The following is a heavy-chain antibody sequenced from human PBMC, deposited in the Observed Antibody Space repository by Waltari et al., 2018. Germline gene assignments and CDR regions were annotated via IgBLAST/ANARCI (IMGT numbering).Heavy chain of an antibody. CDR1: GFTFRNYE. J-gene: IGHJ4*02. D-gene: IGHD1-26*01. V-gene: IGHV3-48*03. CDR3: ARGEGGANEY. Sequence: EVQLVESGGGLVQPGGSLGLFCSASGFTFRNYERNWVRQAPGKGMEWVAYISSGASIIYYADSVKGRFTISRDNAKSSVYLQMSSLRAEDTAIYYCARGEGGANEYWGQGTLVTVSA. CDR2: ISSGASII.